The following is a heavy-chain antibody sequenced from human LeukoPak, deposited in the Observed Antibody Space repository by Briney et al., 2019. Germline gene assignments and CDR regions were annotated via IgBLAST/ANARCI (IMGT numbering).Heavy chain of an antibody. V-gene: IGHV4-61*02. Sequence: PSETLSLTCTVSGGSISSGSYYWSWIRQPAGKGLEWIGRIYTSGSTNYNPSLKSRVTISVDTSKNQFSLELSSLTAADTAVYYCAREFDYEGVDPWGQGTLVTVSS. CDR3: AREFDYEGVDP. CDR2: IYTSGST. CDR1: GGSISSGSYY. J-gene: IGHJ5*02. D-gene: IGHD4-17*01.